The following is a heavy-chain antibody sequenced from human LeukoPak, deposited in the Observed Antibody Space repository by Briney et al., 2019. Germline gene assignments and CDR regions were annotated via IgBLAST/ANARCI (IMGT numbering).Heavy chain of an antibody. CDR2: ISSSSSTI. CDR3: ARAPDLFTFSDCSGGSCHPHDY. CDR1: GFTFSSCS. Sequence: GGSLRLSCAASGFTFSSCSMNWVRQAPGKGLGWVSYISSSSSTIYYADSVKGRFTISRDNAKNSLYLQMNSLRDEDTAVYYCARAPDLFTFSDCSGGSCHPHDYWGQGTLVTVSS. D-gene: IGHD2-15*01. V-gene: IGHV3-48*02. J-gene: IGHJ4*02.